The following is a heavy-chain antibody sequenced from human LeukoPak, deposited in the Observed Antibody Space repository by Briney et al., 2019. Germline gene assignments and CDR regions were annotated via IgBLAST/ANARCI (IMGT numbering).Heavy chain of an antibody. D-gene: IGHD3-9*01. CDR2: ISSSGNTI. Sequence: GGSLRHSCAPSGFTFTNYEMNWVRQAPGKGLEWVSYISSSGNTIYYADSVKGRFTISRDNAKNSLCLQMNSLRAEDTAVYYCARSIDILTGYGMDVWGKGTTVTVSS. J-gene: IGHJ6*04. V-gene: IGHV3-48*03. CDR3: ARSIDILTGYGMDV. CDR1: GFTFTNYE.